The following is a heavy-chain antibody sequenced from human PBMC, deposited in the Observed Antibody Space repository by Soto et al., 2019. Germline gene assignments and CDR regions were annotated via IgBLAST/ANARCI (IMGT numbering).Heavy chain of an antibody. V-gene: IGHV1-8*01. CDR3: AKPSSGWHLGHY. J-gene: IGHJ4*02. CDR2: MNPNSGNT. Sequence: VKVSCKTSGYTFTSYDINWVRQASGQGLEWMGWMNPNSGNTGYAQKFQGRLTMTRNTSISTAYMELNSLRAEDTAVYYCAKPSSGWHLGHYWGQGTLVTVSS. D-gene: IGHD6-19*01. CDR1: GYTFTSYD.